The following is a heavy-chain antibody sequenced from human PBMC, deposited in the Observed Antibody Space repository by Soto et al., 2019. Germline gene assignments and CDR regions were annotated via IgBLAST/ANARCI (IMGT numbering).Heavy chain of an antibody. CDR2: ITPYNGDT. CDR1: GYNFATTS. CDR3: ATLGPCSGGTCYSRPLDN. J-gene: IGHJ4*02. D-gene: IGHD2-15*01. V-gene: IGHV1-18*01. Sequence: QAHLQQSGAEVKKPGASVKVSCEASGYNFATTSIAWVRQAPGQGLEWMGWITPYNGDTNYEQKLKGRVTITTDTSTNTAHMEVRSLRSDDTAVYYCATLGPCSGGTCYSRPLDNWGQGTLVTVSS.